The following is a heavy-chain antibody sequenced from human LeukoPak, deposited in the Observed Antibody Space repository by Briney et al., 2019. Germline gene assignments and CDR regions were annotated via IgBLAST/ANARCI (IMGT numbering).Heavy chain of an antibody. J-gene: IGHJ4*02. V-gene: IGHV3-33*01. D-gene: IGHD4-17*01. CDR2: IWYDGNNK. CDR1: GFTFSTYG. CDR3: ARDWIDGAHFSLDY. Sequence: GRSLRLSCAASGFTFSTYGMHWVRQAPGKGLEWVAVIWYDGNNKYYADSVKGRFTISRDNSKSTLYLQMNGLRAEDTAVYYCARDWIDGAHFSLDYWGQGTLVTVSS.